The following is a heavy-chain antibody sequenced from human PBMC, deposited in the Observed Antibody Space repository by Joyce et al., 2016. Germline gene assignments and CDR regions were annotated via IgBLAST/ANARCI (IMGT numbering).Heavy chain of an antibody. CDR2: ISWRSNAV. Sequence: GESGGGLVQPGRSLRLSCAASGFAFDNYAMHWVRQVPGKGLEWVSGISWRSNAVGYAASLKGRFIISRDNAKKSLYLQMNSLRAEDTALYYCTKQTVTGDPYYYYGMDVWGQGTTVTVSS. J-gene: IGHJ6*02. D-gene: IGHD7-27*01. CDR3: TKQTVTGDPYYYYGMDV. CDR1: GFAFDNYA. V-gene: IGHV3-9*01.